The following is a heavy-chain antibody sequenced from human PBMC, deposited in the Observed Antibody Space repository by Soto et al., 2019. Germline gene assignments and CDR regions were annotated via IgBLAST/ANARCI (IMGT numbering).Heavy chain of an antibody. V-gene: IGHV4-31*03. CDR2: IYYSGST. D-gene: IGHD6-19*01. J-gene: IGHJ3*02. Sequence: QVQLQESGPGLVKPSQTLSLTCTVSGGSISSGGYYWSWIRQHPGKGLEWIGYIYYSGSTYYNPSLKSRVTISVDTSKNQFSLKLSSVTAADTAVYYCARVAYSSGWPRRAFDIWGQGTMVTVSS. CDR1: GGSISSGGYY. CDR3: ARVAYSSGWPRRAFDI.